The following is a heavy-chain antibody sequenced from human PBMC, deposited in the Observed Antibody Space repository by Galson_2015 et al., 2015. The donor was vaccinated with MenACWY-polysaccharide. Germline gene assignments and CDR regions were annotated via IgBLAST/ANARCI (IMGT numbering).Heavy chain of an antibody. CDR2: MYSGGFT. J-gene: IGHJ4*02. CDR1: GFNVGGLY. CDR3: ARGAQRFFDY. V-gene: IGHV3-53*01. Sequence: SLRLSCAASGFNVGGLYMSWVRQAPGTRPEWVSLMYSGGFTEYKNSVKGRFTLSREISKNTVYLQMNSLKVEDTAVYDCARGAQRFFDYWGQGRLVTVSA.